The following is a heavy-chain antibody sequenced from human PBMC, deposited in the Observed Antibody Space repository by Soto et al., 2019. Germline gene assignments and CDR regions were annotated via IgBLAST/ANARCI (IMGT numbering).Heavy chain of an antibody. Sequence: QVQLQESSTGLVKPSETLSLTCTVSGGSISSYYWSWIRQPPGKGLEWIGYIYYSGSTNYNPSLKSRVTISVDTSKNQFSLKLSSVTAADTAVYYCARWLGAAAFDYWGQGTLVTVSS. CDR2: IYYSGST. J-gene: IGHJ4*02. CDR1: GGSISSYY. D-gene: IGHD6-13*01. V-gene: IGHV4-59*01. CDR3: ARWLGAAAFDY.